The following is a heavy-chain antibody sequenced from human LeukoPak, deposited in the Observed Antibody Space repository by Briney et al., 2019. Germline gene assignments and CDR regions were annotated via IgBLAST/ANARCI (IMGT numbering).Heavy chain of an antibody. V-gene: IGHV3-21*01. CDR1: GFTFSSYS. CDR2: ISSSSSYI. Sequence: GGSLRLSCAASGFTFSSYSMNWVRQAPGKGLEWVSSISSSSSYIYYADSVKGRFTISRDNAQKTLYLQMNSLRAEDTAVYYCATSTYCSGGSCYSRTFQYWGQGTLVTFSS. D-gene: IGHD2-15*01. J-gene: IGHJ4*02. CDR3: ATSTYCSGGSCYSRTFQY.